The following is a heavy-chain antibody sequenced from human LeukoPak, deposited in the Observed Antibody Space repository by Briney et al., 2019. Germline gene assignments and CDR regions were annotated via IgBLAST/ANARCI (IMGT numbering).Heavy chain of an antibody. V-gene: IGHV4-4*07. CDR3: ARAAEYSSGWYLFDY. D-gene: IGHD6-19*01. Sequence: SETLSLTCTVSGGSISDYYWTWLRQPAGKGLEWIGRIYTSGGTNYNPSLKSRVTMSVDTSKNQFSLKLSSVTAADTAMYYCARAAEYSSGWYLFDYWGQGSLVTVSA. J-gene: IGHJ4*02. CDR2: IYTSGGT. CDR1: GGSISDYY.